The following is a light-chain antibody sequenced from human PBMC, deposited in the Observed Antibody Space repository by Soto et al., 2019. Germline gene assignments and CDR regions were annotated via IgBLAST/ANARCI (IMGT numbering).Light chain of an antibody. CDR3: QQYNSWWT. Sequence: DIQMTQSPSTLSASVGDRVTITCRASQSISSWLAWYQQKPGKAPKLLIYKASSLESGVPSRFSGSGSGTEFTLTCSSLQPDDFATYYCQQYNSWWTFGQGTKVEIK. V-gene: IGKV1-5*03. J-gene: IGKJ1*01. CDR1: QSISSW. CDR2: KAS.